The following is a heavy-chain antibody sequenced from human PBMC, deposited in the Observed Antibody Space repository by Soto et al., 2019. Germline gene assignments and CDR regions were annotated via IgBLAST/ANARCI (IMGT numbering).Heavy chain of an antibody. CDR2: IDWDDDK. V-gene: IGHV2-70*01. CDR1: GFSLSTSGMC. CDR3: ARILNSGSYPGEYYFDY. J-gene: IGHJ4*02. Sequence: SGPTLVNPTQTLTLTCTFSGFSLSTSGMCVSWIRQPPGKALEWLALIDWDDDKYYSTSLKTRLTISKDTSKNQVVLTMTNMDPVDTATYYCARILNSGSYPGEYYFDYWGQGTLVTVSS. D-gene: IGHD1-26*01.